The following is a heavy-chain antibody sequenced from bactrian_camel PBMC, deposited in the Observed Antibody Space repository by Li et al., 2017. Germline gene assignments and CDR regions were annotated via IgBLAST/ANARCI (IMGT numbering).Heavy chain of an antibody. Sequence: HVQLVESGGGSVQVGGSLRLSCAASGYSCSGCCMGWFRQVPGRGLEFVAYMLNSRSTTYYADSVKGRFTISRDNAKNTLYLQMNTLKTEDTAVYYCATADGSSWLPFDDWGQGTQVTVS. V-gene: IGHV3-2*01. CDR1: GYSCSGCC. J-gene: IGHJ4*01. CDR2: MLNSRSTT. D-gene: IGHD6*01. CDR3: ATADGSSWLPFDD.